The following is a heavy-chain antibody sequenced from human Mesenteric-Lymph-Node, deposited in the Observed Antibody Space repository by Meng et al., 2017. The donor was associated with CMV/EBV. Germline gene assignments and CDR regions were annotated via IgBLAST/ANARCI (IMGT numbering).Heavy chain of an antibody. CDR2: VHHSGTT. CDR1: GVSISNSSYY. V-gene: IGHV4-39*01. D-gene: IGHD3-22*01. Sequence: QLQESGPGLVKPSETLSLSCIVSGVSISNSSYYWTWIRQPPGKGLEWIGSVHHSGTTYYNPSLKGRLTISVDTSANLFSLRLTTVTAADTATYYCARRGNYDSDYSEYWGQGTLVTVSS. J-gene: IGHJ4*02. CDR3: ARRGNYDSDYSEY.